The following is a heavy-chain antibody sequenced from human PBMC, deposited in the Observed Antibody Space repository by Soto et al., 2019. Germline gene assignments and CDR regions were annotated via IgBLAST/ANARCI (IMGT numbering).Heavy chain of an antibody. CDR3: AKAERYCSGGSCYHDY. Sequence: QVQLVASGGGVVQPGRSLRLSCAASGFIFSNYGMHWVRQAPGKGLEGVAVISYDGHNKYYADSVKGRFAISRDNSKNTLYLQMNSLRADDTAVYYCAKAERYCSGGSCYHDYWCQGTLVKVSS. J-gene: IGHJ4*02. V-gene: IGHV3-30*18. CDR1: GFIFSNYG. D-gene: IGHD2-15*01. CDR2: ISYDGHNK.